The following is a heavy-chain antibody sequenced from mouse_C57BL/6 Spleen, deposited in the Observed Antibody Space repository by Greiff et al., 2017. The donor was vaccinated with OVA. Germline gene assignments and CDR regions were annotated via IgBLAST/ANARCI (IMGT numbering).Heavy chain of an antibody. CDR3: ARGRGTTVVAPPFAY. J-gene: IGHJ3*01. D-gene: IGHD1-1*01. CDR1: GYTFTDYY. V-gene: IGHV1-26*01. Sequence: EVQLQQSGPELVKPGASVKISCKASGYTFTDYYMNWVKQSHGKSLEWIGDINPNNGGTSYNQKFKGKATLTVDKSSSTAYMELRSLTSEDSAVYYCARGRGTTVVAPPFAYWGQGTLVTVSA. CDR2: INPNNGGT.